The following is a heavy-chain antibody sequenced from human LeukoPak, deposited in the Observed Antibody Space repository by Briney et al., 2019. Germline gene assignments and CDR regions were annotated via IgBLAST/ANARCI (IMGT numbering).Heavy chain of an antibody. J-gene: IGHJ5*02. Sequence: SETLSLTCTVSGGSISSSSYYWGWIRQPPGKGLEWIGSIYYSGSTYYNPSLKSRVTISVDTSKNQFSLKLSSVTAADTAVYYCARHSESGVVPAAISHWFDPWGQGTLVTVSS. CDR1: GGSISSSSYY. CDR2: IYYSGST. D-gene: IGHD2-2*02. V-gene: IGHV4-39*01. CDR3: ARHSESGVVPAAISHWFDP.